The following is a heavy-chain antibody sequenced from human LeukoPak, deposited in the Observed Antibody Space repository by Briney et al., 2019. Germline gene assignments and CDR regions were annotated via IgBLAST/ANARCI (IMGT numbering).Heavy chain of an antibody. CDR1: GFTVSSNY. CDR3: ARDFSLKETRYFDY. J-gene: IGHJ4*02. Sequence: GGSLRLSCAASGFTVSSNYMSWVRQAPGKGLEWVSVIYSGGSTYYADSVKGRFTTSRDNSKNTLYLQMNSLRAEDTAVYYCARDFSLKETRYFDYWGQGTLVTVSS. V-gene: IGHV3-66*01. D-gene: IGHD3-3*02. CDR2: IYSGGST.